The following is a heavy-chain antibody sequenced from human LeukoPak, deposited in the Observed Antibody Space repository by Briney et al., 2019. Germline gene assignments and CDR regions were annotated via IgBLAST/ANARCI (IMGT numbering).Heavy chain of an antibody. J-gene: IGHJ6*02. CDR1: GDSVSSNSAT. V-gene: IGHV6-1*01. CDR2: TYYRSKWYN. Sequence: SQTLSLTCAISGDSVSSNSATWNWIRQSPSRGLEWVGRTYYRSKWYNDYAVSVKSRMTINPDTSKNQFSLQLDSVTPEDTAVYYCARLASIFHGMDVWGQGTTVTVSS. D-gene: IGHD5-12*01. CDR3: ARLASIFHGMDV.